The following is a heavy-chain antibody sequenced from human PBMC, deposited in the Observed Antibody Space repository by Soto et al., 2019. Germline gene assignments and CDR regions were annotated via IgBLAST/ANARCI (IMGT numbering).Heavy chain of an antibody. J-gene: IGHJ6*02. CDR2: INHSGST. V-gene: IGHV4-34*01. D-gene: IGHD3-3*01. CDR3: ARVSGITIFGVVIPRGMDV. CDR1: GGSISSYY. Sequence: SETLSLTCTVSGGSISSYYWSWIRQPPGKGLEWIGEINHSGSTNYNPSLKSRVTISVDTSKNQFSLKLSSVTAADTAVYYCARVSGITIFGVVIPRGMDVWGQGTTVTVSS.